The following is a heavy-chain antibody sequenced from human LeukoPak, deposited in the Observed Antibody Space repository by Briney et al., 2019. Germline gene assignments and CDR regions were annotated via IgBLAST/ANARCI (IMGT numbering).Heavy chain of an antibody. CDR1: GFTFSTYA. Sequence: GGSLRLSWAASGFTFSTYAMHWVRQAPGKGLEYVSAIRSNGGSTYYANSVKGRFTISRDNSKQTLYLQMGRLRAEEMAVYYCARDGCSGGSCYYGWGQGTLVTVS. D-gene: IGHD2-15*01. CDR2: IRSNGGST. V-gene: IGHV3-64*01. J-gene: IGHJ4*02. CDR3: ARDGCSGGSCYYG.